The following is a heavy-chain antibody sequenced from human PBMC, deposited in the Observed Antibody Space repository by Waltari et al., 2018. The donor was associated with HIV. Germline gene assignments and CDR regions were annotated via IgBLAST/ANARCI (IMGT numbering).Heavy chain of an antibody. CDR2: ISYSGST. J-gene: IGHJ4*02. CDR3: ARHGGYSSPLGY. Sequence: QVQLQESGPGLVKPSETLSLTCTVSGGSISSYYWSWIRQPPGKGLEWIGYISYSGSTNYNPSLKSRVTISVDTSKNQFSLKLSSVTAADTAVYDCARHGGYSSPLGYWGQGTLVTVSS. CDR1: GGSISSYY. V-gene: IGHV4-59*08. D-gene: IGHD6-13*01.